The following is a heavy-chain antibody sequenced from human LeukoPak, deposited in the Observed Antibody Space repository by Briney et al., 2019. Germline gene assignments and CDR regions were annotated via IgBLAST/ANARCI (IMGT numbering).Heavy chain of an antibody. Sequence: GASVKVSCKASGYTFTSYAMHWVRQAPGQRLEWMGWINAGNGNTKYSQKFQGRVTITRDTSASTAYMELSSLRSEDTAVYYCVRDGGRGSGSYYNLYYFDYWGQGTLVTVSS. J-gene: IGHJ4*02. D-gene: IGHD3-10*01. CDR2: INAGNGNT. CDR1: GYTFTSYA. CDR3: VRDGGRGSGSYYNLYYFDY. V-gene: IGHV1-3*01.